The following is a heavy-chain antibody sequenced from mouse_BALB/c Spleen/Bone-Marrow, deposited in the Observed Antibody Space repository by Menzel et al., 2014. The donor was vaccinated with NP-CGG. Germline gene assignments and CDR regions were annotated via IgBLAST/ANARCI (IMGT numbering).Heavy chain of an antibody. Sequence: VQPQQSGAELVKPGASVKLSCKASGHTFTSYWMHWVKQRPGQGLEWIGEINPSNGRTNYNEKFKSKATLTVDKSSSTAYMQLSSLTSEDSAVYYCARTTTVVATYCFDYWGQGTTLTVSS. V-gene: IGHV1S81*02. D-gene: IGHD1-1*01. J-gene: IGHJ2*01. CDR3: ARTTTVVATYCFDY. CDR1: GHTFTSYW. CDR2: INPSNGRT.